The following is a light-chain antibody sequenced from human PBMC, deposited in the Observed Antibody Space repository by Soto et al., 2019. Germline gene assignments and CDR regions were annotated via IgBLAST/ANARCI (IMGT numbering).Light chain of an antibody. CDR3: FSFTNIKTVV. J-gene: IGLJ1*01. CDR1: TSDVGGYNY. Sequence: QSVLTQPASVSGSPGQSITISCTGTTSDVGGYNYVTWYQQYPGQAPKIIIYDVNRRPPGVSDRFSGSKSGNTASLTVSDLQAGDEADYFCFSFTNIKTVVFGGGTKVTGL. V-gene: IGLV2-14*03. CDR2: DVN.